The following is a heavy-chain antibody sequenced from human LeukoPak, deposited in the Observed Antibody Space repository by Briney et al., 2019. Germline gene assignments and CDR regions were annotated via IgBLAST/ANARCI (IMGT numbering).Heavy chain of an antibody. D-gene: IGHD3-10*01. V-gene: IGHV4-34*01. Sequence: PSETLSLTCAVYGGSFSGYYLRWIRQPPGKGLEWIGEINHSGSTNYNPSLKSRVTISVDTSKNQFSLKLSSVTAADTAVYYCARADRITMVRGPTSNYYYYYYMGVWGKGTTVTVSS. CDR2: INHSGST. CDR1: GGSFSGYY. J-gene: IGHJ6*03. CDR3: ARADRITMVRGPTSNYYYYYYMGV.